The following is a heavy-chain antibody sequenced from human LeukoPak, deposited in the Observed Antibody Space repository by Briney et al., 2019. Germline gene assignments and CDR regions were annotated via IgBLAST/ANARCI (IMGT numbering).Heavy chain of an antibody. CDR1: GFTVTSNH. D-gene: IGHD6-6*01. CDR2: IYTGGTS. J-gene: IGHJ4*02. Sequence: GGSLRLSCAASGFTVTSNHINWVPPAPGKGLEWVSIIYTGGTSHYADSLKDRFTISRDDSINTLYLQMNSLRAEDTAVYYCARDSSSYYFDYWGQGTLVTVSS. V-gene: IGHV3-66*01. CDR3: ARDSSSYYFDY.